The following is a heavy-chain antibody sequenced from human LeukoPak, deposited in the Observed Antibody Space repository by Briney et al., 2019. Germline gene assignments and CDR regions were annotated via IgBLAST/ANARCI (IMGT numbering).Heavy chain of an antibody. Sequence: KPSETLSLTCTVSGVSISTDYWTWVRQSPGKGLEWIGYIHYSGSTSYNPSLKSRVTISVDTSKNQFSLKLSSVTAADTAVYYCARVFTGRIFGPLAKNYYMDVWGKGTTVTVSS. CDR2: IHYSGST. D-gene: IGHD3-3*02. CDR3: ARVFTGRIFGPLAKNYYMDV. CDR1: GVSISTDY. V-gene: IGHV4-59*12. J-gene: IGHJ6*03.